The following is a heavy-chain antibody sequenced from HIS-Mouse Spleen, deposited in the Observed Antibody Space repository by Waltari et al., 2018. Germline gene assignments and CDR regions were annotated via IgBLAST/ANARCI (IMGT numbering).Heavy chain of an antibody. Sequence: QLQLQESGPGLVKRSETMSLTGTVPGGSISSSSYYWGWIRQPPGKGLEWIGSIYYSGRTYYNPSLKSRVTISVDTSKNQSSLKLSSVTAADTAVYYCARLGLDSNSYYFDYWGQGTLVTVSS. J-gene: IGHJ4*02. V-gene: IGHV4-39*07. CDR2: IYYSGRT. CDR3: ARLGLDSNSYYFDY. D-gene: IGHD6-6*01. CDR1: GGSISSSSYY.